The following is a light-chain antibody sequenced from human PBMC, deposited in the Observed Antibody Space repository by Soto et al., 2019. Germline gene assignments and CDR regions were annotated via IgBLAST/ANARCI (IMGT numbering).Light chain of an antibody. CDR2: DAS. V-gene: IGKV3-11*01. J-gene: IGKJ4*01. CDR3: QQRSFWPLT. CDR1: QSVSSY. Sequence: EIVLTQSPATLSLSPRERATLSCRASQSVSSYLAWYQQKPGQAPRLLIYDASNRATGIPARFSGGGSGTDFTLTISSLEPEDFAVYYCQQRSFWPLTFGGGTKVEIK.